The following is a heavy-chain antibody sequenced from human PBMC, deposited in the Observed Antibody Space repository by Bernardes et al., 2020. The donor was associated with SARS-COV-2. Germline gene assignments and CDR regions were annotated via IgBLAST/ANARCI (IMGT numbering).Heavy chain of an antibody. CDR3: VRHWDH. CDR1: GGSISGSTYY. Sequence: SETLSLTCSVSGGSISGSTYYWGWVLQPPGKGLEWIGSLYYGATTYYNSSLKSRVSMSVDTTTNHFALRMTSVTAADSAVYYCVRHWDHWGQGSLVTVSS. J-gene: IGHJ4*02. CDR2: LYYGATT. V-gene: IGHV4-39*01.